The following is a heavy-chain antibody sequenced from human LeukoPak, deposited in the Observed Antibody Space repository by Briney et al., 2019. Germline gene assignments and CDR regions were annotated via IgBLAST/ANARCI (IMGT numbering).Heavy chain of an antibody. CDR1: GASISSYY. J-gene: IGHJ5*02. Sequence: PPETLSLTCSVSGASISSYYYNWIRQSPGKGLEWIGYIYYSGITNYNPSLKSRVTMSLDTSNNQFSLKLSSVTAADTAVYYCARVLLSSGYSTWGQGTLVTVSS. CDR2: IYYSGIT. CDR3: ARVLLSSGYST. V-gene: IGHV4-59*01. D-gene: IGHD3-22*01.